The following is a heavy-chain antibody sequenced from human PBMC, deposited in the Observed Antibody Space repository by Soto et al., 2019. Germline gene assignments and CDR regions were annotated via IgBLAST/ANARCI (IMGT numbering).Heavy chain of an antibody. CDR1: GYTFTSYD. V-gene: IGHV1-8*01. Sequence: ASVKVSCKASGYTFTSYDINWVRQATGQGLEWMGWMNPNSGNTGYAQKFQGRVTITRDTSASTAYMELSSLRSEDTAVYYCASFSKVYYYYGMDVWGQGTTVTVSS. CDR2: MNPNSGNT. J-gene: IGHJ6*02. CDR3: ASFSKVYYYYGMDV.